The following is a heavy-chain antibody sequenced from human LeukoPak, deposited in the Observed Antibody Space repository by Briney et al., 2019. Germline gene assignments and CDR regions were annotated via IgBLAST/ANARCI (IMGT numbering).Heavy chain of an antibody. CDR2: ISAYNGDT. CDR1: GYTFTNYG. CDR3: ARDPPTATASGSHDY. J-gene: IGHJ4*02. D-gene: IGHD5-18*01. V-gene: IGHV1-18*01. Sequence: ASVKVSCKASGYTFTNYGFNWVRQAPGQGFEWMGWISAYNGDTKYAQNLQGRVTMTTDTSTSTAYMELQSLRSDDTAVYYCARDPPTATASGSHDYWGQGTLVTVSS.